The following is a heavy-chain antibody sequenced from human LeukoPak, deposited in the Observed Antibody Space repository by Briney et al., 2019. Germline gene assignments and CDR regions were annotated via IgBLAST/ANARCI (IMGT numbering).Heavy chain of an antibody. CDR1: GYTFTSYY. J-gene: IGHJ4*02. V-gene: IGHV1-46*01. Sequence: GASVKVSCKASGYTFTSYYMHWVRQAPGQGLEWMGIINPSGGSTSYAQKFQGRVTMTRDTSTSTVYMELSSLRSEDTAVYYCARDSADDSSGYYPPSFDYWGQGTLVTVSS. CDR3: ARDSADDSSGYYPPSFDY. D-gene: IGHD3-22*01. CDR2: INPSGGST.